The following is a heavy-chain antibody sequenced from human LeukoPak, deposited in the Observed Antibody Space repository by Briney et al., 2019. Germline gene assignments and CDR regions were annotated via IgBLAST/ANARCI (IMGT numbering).Heavy chain of an antibody. D-gene: IGHD6-19*01. Sequence: PSETLSLTCAVYGGSFSGYYWSWIRQPPGKGLEWIGEINHSGSTNYNPSLKSRVTISVDKSKNQFSLKLSSVTAADTAVYYCARGDLSGVAGMGGYFDSWGQGTLVTVSS. J-gene: IGHJ4*02. CDR3: ARGDLSGVAGMGGYFDS. CDR1: GGSFSGYY. CDR2: INHSGST. V-gene: IGHV4-34*01.